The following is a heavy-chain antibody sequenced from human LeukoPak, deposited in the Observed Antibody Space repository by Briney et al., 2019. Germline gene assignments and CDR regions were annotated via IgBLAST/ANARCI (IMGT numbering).Heavy chain of an antibody. J-gene: IGHJ5*02. CDR3: ALEYHMST. V-gene: IGHV3-74*01. Sequence: GGSLRLSCAASGFSFSSDWLHWVRQTPGEGLVWVSRIKYDGTSTTYADSVKGRFTISRDNAKNSLYMQMNSLRAEDTAVYYCALEYHMSTWGQGALVTVSS. D-gene: IGHD2-2*01. CDR2: IKYDGTST. CDR1: GFSFSSDW.